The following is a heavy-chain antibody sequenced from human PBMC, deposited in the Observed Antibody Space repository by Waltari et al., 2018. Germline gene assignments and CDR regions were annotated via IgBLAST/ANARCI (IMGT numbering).Heavy chain of an antibody. D-gene: IGHD3-22*01. Sequence: EVQLVESGGGLVQPGGSLRLSCAASGFPFSSHWMNWVRQAPGKGLEWVALINQDGSGTYYVDSLKGRFTISRDNSKNTLYLQMNSLRAGDTAMYYCATDYDGNAYVAFDIWGQGTMVTVSS. CDR2: INQDGSGT. CDR1: GFPFSSHW. V-gene: IGHV3-7*03. CDR3: ATDYDGNAYVAFDI. J-gene: IGHJ3*02.